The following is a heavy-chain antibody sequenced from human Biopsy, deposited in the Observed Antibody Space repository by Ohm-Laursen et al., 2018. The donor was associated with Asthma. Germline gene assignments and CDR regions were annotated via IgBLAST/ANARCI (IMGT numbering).Heavy chain of an antibody. CDR1: GYTFNSAG. J-gene: IGHJ6*02. CDR2: ISVYNGNP. CDR3: ARAVDYAHYYGIDV. D-gene: IGHD3-16*01. V-gene: IGHV1-18*01. Sequence: GASAKASCKASGYTFNSAGITWVRQTPGQGLGWMGWISVYNGNPKVAQKLQDRVTMITDTSTSTAYMELRSLRSEDTAVYFCARAVDYAHYYGIDVWGQGTTVTVS.